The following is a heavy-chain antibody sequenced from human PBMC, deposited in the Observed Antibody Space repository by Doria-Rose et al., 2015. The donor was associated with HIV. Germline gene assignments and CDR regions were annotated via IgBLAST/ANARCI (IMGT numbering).Heavy chain of an antibody. D-gene: IGHD6-13*01. Sequence: QESGPVLVKPTETLTLTCTVSGVSLSSPGMGVSWIRQPPGKDLEWLTNIFSDDERSYKTSLKSRLTISRGTSESQVVLTMTDMDPVDTATYYCARIKSSRWYHKYYFDFWGQGTLVIVSA. CDR2: IFSDDER. V-gene: IGHV2-26*01. CDR1: GVSLSSPGMG. CDR3: ARIKSSRWYHKYYFDF. J-gene: IGHJ4*02.